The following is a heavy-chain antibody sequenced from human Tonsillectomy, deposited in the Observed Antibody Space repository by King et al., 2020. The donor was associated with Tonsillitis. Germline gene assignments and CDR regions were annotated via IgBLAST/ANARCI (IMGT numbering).Heavy chain of an antibody. J-gene: IGHJ4*02. D-gene: IGHD3-22*01. CDR3: AKDMRYDNTG. V-gene: IGHV3-23*04. CDR2: ISGSGGST. Sequence: VQLVESGGGLVQPGGSLRLSCAASGFTFSSDAMSWVRQAPGKGLEWVSAISGSGGSTNYADSVKGRFTISRDNSKNTLHLQMNSLRAEDTAVYYWAKDMRYDNTGGGQGTLVTVSS. CDR1: GFTFSSDA.